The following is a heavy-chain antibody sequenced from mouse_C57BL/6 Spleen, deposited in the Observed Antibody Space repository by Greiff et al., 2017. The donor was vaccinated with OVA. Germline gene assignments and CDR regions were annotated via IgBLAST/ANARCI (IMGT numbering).Heavy chain of an antibody. J-gene: IGHJ1*03. CDR3: ARSYYGSTFWYFDV. CDR2: LNPNYGTT. Sequence: EVQLQQSGPELVKPGASVKISCKASGYSFTDYNMNWVKQSNGKSLEWIGVLNPNYGTTSYNQKFKGKATLTVDQSSSTAYMQLNSLTSEDSAVYYCARSYYGSTFWYFDVWGTGTTVTVSS. D-gene: IGHD1-1*01. CDR1: GYSFTDYN. V-gene: IGHV1-39*01.